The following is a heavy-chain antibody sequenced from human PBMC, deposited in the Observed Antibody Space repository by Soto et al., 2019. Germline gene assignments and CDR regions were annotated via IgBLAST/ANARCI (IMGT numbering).Heavy chain of an antibody. J-gene: IGHJ3*02. Sequence: QLQLQESGPGLVKPSETLSLTCTVSGGSISSSSYYWGWIRQPPGKGLEWIGSIYYSGSTYYNPSLKSRVTISVDTSKNQFSLKLSSVTAADTAVYYCARRGYSSGWLKTGAFDIWGQGTMVTVSS. CDR3: ARRGYSSGWLKTGAFDI. D-gene: IGHD6-19*01. CDR1: GGSISSSSYY. V-gene: IGHV4-39*01. CDR2: IYYSGST.